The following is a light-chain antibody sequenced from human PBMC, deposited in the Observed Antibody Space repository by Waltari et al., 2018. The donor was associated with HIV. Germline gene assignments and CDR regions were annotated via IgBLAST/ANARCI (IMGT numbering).Light chain of an antibody. Sequence: EAVMTQSPATLSVSPGERASLSCKASQSVAFNLAWYTQKPGQATRCLIHDTSTRATGVPARFSGSGSGTEFTLTISNLQSEDFAISYCHEYNRWLFTFGPGTKVEIK. J-gene: IGKJ3*01. CDR1: QSVAFN. V-gene: IGKV3-15*01. CDR3: HEYNRWLFT. CDR2: DTS.